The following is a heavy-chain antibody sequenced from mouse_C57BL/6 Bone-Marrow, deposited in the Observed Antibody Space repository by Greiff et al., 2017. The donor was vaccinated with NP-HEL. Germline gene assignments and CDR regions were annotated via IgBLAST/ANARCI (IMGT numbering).Heavy chain of an antibody. V-gene: IGHV1-42*01. Sequence: EVQLQQSGPELVKPGASVKMSCKASGYSFTGYYMNWVKQSPEKSLEWIGEINPSTGGTTYNQKFKAKATLTVDKSSSTAYMQLKSLTSEDSAVYYCASITTVVATNAMDYWGQGTSVTVSS. CDR3: ASITTVVATNAMDY. CDR1: GYSFTGYY. D-gene: IGHD1-1*01. J-gene: IGHJ4*01. CDR2: INPSTGGT.